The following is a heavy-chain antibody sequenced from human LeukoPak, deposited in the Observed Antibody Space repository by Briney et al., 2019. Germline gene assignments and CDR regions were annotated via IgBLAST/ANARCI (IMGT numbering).Heavy chain of an antibody. CDR1: GGTFSSYA. V-gene: IGHV1-18*01. Sequence: GASVKVSCKASGGTFSSYAISWVRQAPGQGLEWMGWISAYNGNTNYAQKLQGRVTMTTDTSTSTAYMELRSLRSDDTTVYYCARGNSNYPIDYWGQGTLVTVSS. J-gene: IGHJ4*02. CDR2: ISAYNGNT. D-gene: IGHD4-11*01. CDR3: ARGNSNYPIDY.